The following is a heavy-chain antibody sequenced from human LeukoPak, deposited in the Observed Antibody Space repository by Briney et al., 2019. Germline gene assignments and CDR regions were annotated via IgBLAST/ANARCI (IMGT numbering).Heavy chain of an antibody. CDR1: GGSISSGGYY. J-gene: IGHJ5*02. CDR3: ARSDYASGSYGRFDP. D-gene: IGHD3-10*01. CDR2: IYYSGST. V-gene: IGHV4-31*02. Sequence: SQTLSLTCNVSGGSISSGGYYWGWIRQHPGEALEWIGYIYYSGSTYYNPSLRSRLVISVDTSKNQFSLNLSSVTAADTAVYYYARSDYASGSYGRFDPWGQGTLVTVSS.